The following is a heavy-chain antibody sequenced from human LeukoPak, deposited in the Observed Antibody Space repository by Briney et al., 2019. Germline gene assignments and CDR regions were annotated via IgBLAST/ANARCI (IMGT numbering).Heavy chain of an antibody. D-gene: IGHD6-13*01. Sequence: GGSLRLSCAASGFTFSSYWMNWVRQAPGKGLEWVSYISSSSGTIYYADSVQGRFTISRDNAKNSLYLQMNSLRAEDTAVYYCARRLTASGKHYFDYWGQGTLVTVSS. CDR2: ISSSSGTI. J-gene: IGHJ4*02. CDR1: GFTFSSYW. CDR3: ARRLTASGKHYFDY. V-gene: IGHV3-48*01.